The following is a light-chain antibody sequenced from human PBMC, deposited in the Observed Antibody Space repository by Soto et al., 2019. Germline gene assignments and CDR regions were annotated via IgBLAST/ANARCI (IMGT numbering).Light chain of an antibody. Sequence: DIQRTQSHSTLSASVVDRVTITCRHRHSISSWVAWYQQKPWKAPKLLIYKSSSLEIGVPSRFSGSGSGTEFTLTISSLQPDDFSTYYCQQNNTCYRTFGKGTKVEIK. CDR3: QQNNTCYRT. J-gene: IGKJ1*01. CDR2: KSS. CDR1: HSISSW. V-gene: IGKV1-5*03.